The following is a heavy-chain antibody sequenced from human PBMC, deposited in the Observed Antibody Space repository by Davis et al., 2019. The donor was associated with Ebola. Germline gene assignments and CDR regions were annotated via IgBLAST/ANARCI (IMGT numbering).Heavy chain of an antibody. Sequence: SETLSLTCTVSGCSISSGYWSWLRQPPGKGLEWIGYISYSGITNYNPSLKSRVTMFVDTSKNQFSLLLSSVTAADTAVYYCARSYGYCTADNCFKGLNYWGQGSLVTVSS. V-gene: IGHV4-59*01. CDR2: ISYSGIT. CDR3: ARSYGYCTADNCFKGLNY. D-gene: IGHD2-15*01. J-gene: IGHJ4*02. CDR1: GCSISSGY.